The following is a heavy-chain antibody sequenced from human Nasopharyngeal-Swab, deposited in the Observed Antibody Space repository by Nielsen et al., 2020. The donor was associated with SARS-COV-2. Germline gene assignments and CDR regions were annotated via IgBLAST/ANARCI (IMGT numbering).Heavy chain of an antibody. CDR2: IDHSGNT. V-gene: IGHV4-34*01. CDR3: ARGEGDSARSPAVY. J-gene: IGHJ4*02. D-gene: IGHD3-16*01. Sequence: WIRQPPGKGLEWIGEIDHSGNTNYNPSLKSRVTVSADTSKNQFSLKMTSLTAADMGLYYCARGEGDSARSPAVYWGRGTRVTVSS.